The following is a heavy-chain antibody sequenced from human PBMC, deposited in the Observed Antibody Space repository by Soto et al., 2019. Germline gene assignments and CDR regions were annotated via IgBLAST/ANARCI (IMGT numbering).Heavy chain of an antibody. V-gene: IGHV3-23*01. J-gene: IGHJ3*02. CDR2: ISVSGGST. CDR1: GFTFSSYA. CDR3: AKRGLHLGELSFVGDDAFDI. Sequence: GGSLRLSCAASGFTFSSYAMSWVRQAPGKGLEWVSGISVSGGSTYYADSVKGRFTISRDNSKNTLYLQMNSLRAEDTAVYYCAKRGLHLGELSFVGDDAFDIWGQGTMVTVSS. D-gene: IGHD3-16*02.